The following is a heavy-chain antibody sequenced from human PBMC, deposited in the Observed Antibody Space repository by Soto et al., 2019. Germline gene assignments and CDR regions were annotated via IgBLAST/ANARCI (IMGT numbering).Heavy chain of an antibody. J-gene: IGHJ4*02. V-gene: IGHV4-34*01. D-gene: IGHD6-13*01. CDR2: INHSGST. Sequence: QVQLQQWGAGLLKPSETLSPTCAVYGGSFSGYYWSWIRQPPGKGLEWIGEINHSGSTNYNPSLKSRVTISVDTSKNQFSLKLSSVTAADTAVYYCASYSSSWSLDYWGQGTLVTVSS. CDR1: GGSFSGYY. CDR3: ASYSSSWSLDY.